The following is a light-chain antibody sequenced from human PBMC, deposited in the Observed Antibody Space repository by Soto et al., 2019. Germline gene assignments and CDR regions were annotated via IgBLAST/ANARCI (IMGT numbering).Light chain of an antibody. V-gene: IGKV1-39*01. J-gene: IGKJ1*01. Sequence: DIQMTQSPSSLSASVGDRVTITCRASQSISSYLNWYQQKPGKAPKLLIYAASSLQSGVPSRFSGSGSGTDFTLTISSLQPEDFENYYCQQLRAFGQGTKVEI. CDR2: AAS. CDR3: QQLRA. CDR1: QSISSY.